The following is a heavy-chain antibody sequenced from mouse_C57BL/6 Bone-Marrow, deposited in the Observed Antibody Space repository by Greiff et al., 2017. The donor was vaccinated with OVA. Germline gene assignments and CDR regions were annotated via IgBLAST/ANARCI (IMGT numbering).Heavy chain of an antibody. Sequence: VQLQQSVAELVRPGASVKLSCTASGFNIKNTYMHWVKQRPEQGLEWIGRIDPANGNTKYAPKFQGKATITADTSSNTAYLQLSSLTSEDTAIYYCAIKGHSSGDPPWFAYWGQGTLVTVSA. CDR1: GFNIKNTY. J-gene: IGHJ3*01. CDR3: AIKGHSSGDPPWFAY. V-gene: IGHV14-3*01. CDR2: IDPANGNT. D-gene: IGHD3-2*02.